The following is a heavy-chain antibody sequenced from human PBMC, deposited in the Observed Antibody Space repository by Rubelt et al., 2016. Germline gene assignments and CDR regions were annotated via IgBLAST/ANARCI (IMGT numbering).Heavy chain of an antibody. J-gene: IGHJ6*02. Sequence: EVQLVESGGGLVQPGRSLRLSCAASGFTFDDYAMHWVRQAPGKGLEWVSGISWNSGSIGYADSVKGRFTISSDNAKNSLSLQMNSLRAEDTALYYCAKGILRWSVGYGMDVWGQGTTVTVSS. D-gene: IGHD4-23*01. V-gene: IGHV3-9*01. CDR1: GFTFDDYA. CDR3: AKGILRWSVGYGMDV. CDR2: ISWNSGSI.